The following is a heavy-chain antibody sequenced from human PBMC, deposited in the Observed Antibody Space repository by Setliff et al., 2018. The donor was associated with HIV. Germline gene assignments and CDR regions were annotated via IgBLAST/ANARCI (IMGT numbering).Heavy chain of an antibody. J-gene: IGHJ6*03. CDR2: IYIDDLT. Sequence: GGSLRLSCVASGFNITNQYMTWVRQSPGKGLECVSVIYIDDLTFYTDSVKGRFTISRDTSKNSLFLQMNSLRAEDTAVYYCARERLSELWYYMDVWGKGTTVTVSS. CDR3: ARERLSELWYYMDV. V-gene: IGHV3-53*01. D-gene: IGHD3-16*01. CDR1: GFNITNQY.